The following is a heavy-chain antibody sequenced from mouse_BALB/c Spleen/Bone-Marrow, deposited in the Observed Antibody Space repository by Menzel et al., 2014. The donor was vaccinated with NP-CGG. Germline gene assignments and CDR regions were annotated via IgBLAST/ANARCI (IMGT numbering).Heavy chain of an antibody. V-gene: IGHV5-9-3*01. CDR2: ISSGGSYA. D-gene: IGHD2-14*01. CDR3: ERHGEVRPYCYAMDY. J-gene: IGHJ4*01. CDR1: GFTFSGYA. Sequence: EVHLVESGGGLVKPGGSLKLSCAAPGFTFSGYAMSWVRQTPEKRLEWVATISSGGSYAYYPDSSKGGFTISRDNAKNTLYLQMSSLRSEDTAMYCCERHGEVRPYCYAMDYWCQGTSVTVSS.